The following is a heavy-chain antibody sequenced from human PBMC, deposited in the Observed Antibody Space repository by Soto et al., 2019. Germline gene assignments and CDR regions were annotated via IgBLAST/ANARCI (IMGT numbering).Heavy chain of an antibody. V-gene: IGHV3-66*01. Sequence: EVQLVESGGGLVQPGGSLSLSCAVSGFTVNNNYMSWVRQAPGKGLEWVSVIYSGGNTDYAESVRGRFTVSRDTSKNTLYLQMNSLRAEDTAIYYCTRDSSYYGAGRGVLDYWGQGTPVTVSS. J-gene: IGHJ4*02. CDR2: IYSGGNT. CDR3: TRDSSYYGAGRGVLDY. D-gene: IGHD3-10*01. CDR1: GFTVNNNY.